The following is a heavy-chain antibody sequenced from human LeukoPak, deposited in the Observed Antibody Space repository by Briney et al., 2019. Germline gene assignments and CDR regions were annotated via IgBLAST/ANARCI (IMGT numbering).Heavy chain of an antibody. Sequence: PGGSLRLSCAASGFTFSSYLMTWVRQAPGKGLEWVANIKQDGSEKYYVDSVKGRFTISRDNAKNSLYLQMNSLRAEDTAVYYCARDSSSWYGGYYYGMDVWGQGTTVTVSS. D-gene: IGHD6-13*01. CDR2: IKQDGSEK. V-gene: IGHV3-7*01. CDR3: ARDSSSWYGGYYYGMDV. J-gene: IGHJ6*02. CDR1: GFTFSSYL.